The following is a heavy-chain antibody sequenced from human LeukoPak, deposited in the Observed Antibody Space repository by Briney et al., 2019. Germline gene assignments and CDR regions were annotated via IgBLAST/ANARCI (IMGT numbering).Heavy chain of an antibody. V-gene: IGHV4-61*01. CDR1: GGSVSSGISY. J-gene: IGHJ4*02. CDR3: ARVPGAGTGPDY. D-gene: IGHD6-13*01. CDR2: ISDSGGS. Sequence: PSETLSLTCSVSGGSVSSGISYWSWIRQPPGEGLEWIAYISDSGGSDYNPSLRGRVTISLDTSKNQFSLRLTSVTAADTAVYYCARVPGAGTGPDYWGQGTLVTVSS.